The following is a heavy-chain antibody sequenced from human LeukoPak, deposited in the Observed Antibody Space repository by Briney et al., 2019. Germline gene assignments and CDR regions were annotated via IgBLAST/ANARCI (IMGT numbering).Heavy chain of an antibody. CDR1: GFTFSSYA. V-gene: IGHV3-23*01. CDR2: IASIGDAT. CDR3: ATLKRPITIFGVVRKLFDY. J-gene: IGHJ4*02. Sequence: QSGGSLRLSCAASGFTFSSYAMSWVRQAPGKGLEWVSVIASIGDATFYADSVKGRFTISRDNSKNTLYLQMNSLRAEDTAVYYCATLKRPITIFGVVRKLFDYWGQGTLVTVSS. D-gene: IGHD3-3*01.